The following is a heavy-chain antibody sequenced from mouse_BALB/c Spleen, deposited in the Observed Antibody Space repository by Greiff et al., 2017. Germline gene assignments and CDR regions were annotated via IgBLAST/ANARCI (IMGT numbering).Heavy chain of an antibody. J-gene: IGHJ4*01. V-gene: IGHV3-6*02. CDR2: ISYDGSN. CDR3: ARDGGATWAMDY. Sequence: EVKLMESGPGLVKPSQSLSLTCSVTGYSITSGYYWNWIRQFPGNKLEWMGYISYDGSNNYNPSLKNRISITRDTSKNQFFLKLNSVTTEDTATYYCARDGGATWAMDYWGQGTSVTVSS. D-gene: IGHD3-1*01. CDR1: GYSITSGYY.